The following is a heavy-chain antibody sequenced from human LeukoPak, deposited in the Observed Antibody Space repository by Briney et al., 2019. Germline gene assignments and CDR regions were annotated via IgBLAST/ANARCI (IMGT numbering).Heavy chain of an antibody. CDR3: ARASVEHSIVAGDYFDY. V-gene: IGHV4-38-2*01. J-gene: IGHJ4*02. D-gene: IGHD2-15*01. CDR1: GYSINNAHY. CDR2: ISQSAIA. Sequence: PSETLSLTCAVSGYSINNAHYWAWIRPPPGKGLEWIGNISQSAIASYNPSLKSRVTISLDTSNNHFSLDLRSVTAADTAVYFCARASVEHSIVAGDYFDYWGQGTLVTVSS.